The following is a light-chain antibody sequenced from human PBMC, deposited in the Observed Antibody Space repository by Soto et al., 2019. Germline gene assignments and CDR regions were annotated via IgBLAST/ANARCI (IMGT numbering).Light chain of an antibody. Sequence: IQMTQSPSTLSGSVGDIFTITCLASQTISSWLAWYQQKPGKAPKLLIYKASTLKSGVPSRFSGSGSGTEFTLTISSLQPDDFATYYCQHYNSYSEAFGQGTKVDIK. CDR2: KAS. CDR1: QTISSW. CDR3: QHYNSYSEA. J-gene: IGKJ1*01. V-gene: IGKV1-5*03.